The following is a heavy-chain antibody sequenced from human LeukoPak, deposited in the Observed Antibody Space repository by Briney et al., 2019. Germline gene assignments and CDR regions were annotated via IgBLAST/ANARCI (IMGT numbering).Heavy chain of an antibody. D-gene: IGHD6-13*01. V-gene: IGHV1-2*02. CDR3: ARDLFSRAYSSSWYVAEYFQH. CDR1: GYRFTDYY. Sequence: ASVKVSCKASGYRFTDYYMHWVRQAPGQGPEWMGWINPNSDGTNYAQKFQGRVTMTRDTSISTAYMELSRLRSDDTAVYYCARDLFSRAYSSSWYVAEYFQHWGQGTLVTVSS. CDR2: INPNSDGT. J-gene: IGHJ1*01.